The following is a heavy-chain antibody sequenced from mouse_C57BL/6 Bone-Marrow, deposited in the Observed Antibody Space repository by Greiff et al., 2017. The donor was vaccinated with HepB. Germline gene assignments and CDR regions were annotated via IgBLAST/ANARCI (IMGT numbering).Heavy chain of an antibody. J-gene: IGHJ1*03. V-gene: IGHV5-6*01. Sequence: EVQGVESGGDLVKPGGSLKLSCAASGFTFSSYGMSWVRQTPDKRLEWVATISSGGSYTYYPDSVKGRFTISRDNAKNNLYLQMSSLKSEDTAMYYCARRTSVVAHWYFDVWGKGTTVTVSS. CDR1: GFTFSSYG. CDR2: ISSGGSYT. CDR3: ARRTSVVAHWYFDV. D-gene: IGHD1-1*01.